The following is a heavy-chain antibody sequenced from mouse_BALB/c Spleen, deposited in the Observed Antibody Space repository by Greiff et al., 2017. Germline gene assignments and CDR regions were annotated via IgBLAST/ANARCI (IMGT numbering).Heavy chain of an antibody. CDR1: GFTFSSFG. CDR3: ARYGRYEGFDY. Sequence: EVQGVESGGGLVQPGGSRKLSCAASGFTFSSFGMHWVRQAPEKGLEWVAYISSGSSTIYYADTVKGRFTISRDNPKNTLFLQMTSLRSEDTAMYYCARYGRYEGFDYWGQGTTLTVSS. D-gene: IGHD2-14*01. CDR2: ISSGSSTI. J-gene: IGHJ2*01. V-gene: IGHV5-17*02.